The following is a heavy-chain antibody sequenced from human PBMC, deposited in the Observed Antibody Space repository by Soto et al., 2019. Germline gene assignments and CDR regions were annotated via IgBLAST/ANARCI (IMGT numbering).Heavy chain of an antibody. V-gene: IGHV3-15*07. CDR3: TTHSSSYFYS. CDR1: GFTFGNAW. J-gene: IGHJ4*02. D-gene: IGHD5-18*01. Sequence: EVQLVESGGGLVKPGGSLRLSCAASGFTFGNAWMSWVRQAPGKGPEWVGRIRSKTDGGTTDYAAPVKGRFTVSRDDSENTLYLQLNSLKTDDTAVYYCTTHSSSYFYSWGQGTLVTVSS. CDR2: IRSKTDGGTT.